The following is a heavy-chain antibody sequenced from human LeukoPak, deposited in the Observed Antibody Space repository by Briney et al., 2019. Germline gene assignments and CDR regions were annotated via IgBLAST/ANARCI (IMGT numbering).Heavy chain of an antibody. CDR2: ISSGGSTI. D-gene: IGHD5-24*01. Sequence: GGSLRLSCAASGFTFSSYEINWVRQAPGKGLEWVSYISSGGSTIYYADSVKGRFTISRDSAKNSLYLQMNSLRAEDTAVYYCARVRDGSQDYWGQGTLVTVSS. CDR3: ARVRDGSQDY. V-gene: IGHV3-48*03. CDR1: GFTFSSYE. J-gene: IGHJ4*02.